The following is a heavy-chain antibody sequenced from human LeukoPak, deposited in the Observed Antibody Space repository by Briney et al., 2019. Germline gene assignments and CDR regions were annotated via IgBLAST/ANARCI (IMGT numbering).Heavy chain of an antibody. Sequence: PSETLSLTCTVSGGSISSYYWSWIRQPAGKGLEWIGRIYTSGTTNYNPSLKSRVTMSVDTSKNQFSLKLSSVTAADTAVYYCARDVYSSSWYGAFYSWFDPWGQGTLVTVSS. J-gene: IGHJ5*02. CDR1: GGSISSYY. D-gene: IGHD6-13*01. V-gene: IGHV4-4*07. CDR3: ARDVYSSSWYGAFYSWFDP. CDR2: IYTSGTT.